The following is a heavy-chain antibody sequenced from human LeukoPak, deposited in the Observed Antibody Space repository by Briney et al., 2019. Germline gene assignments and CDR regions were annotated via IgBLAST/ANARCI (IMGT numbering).Heavy chain of an antibody. D-gene: IGHD1-26*01. CDR3: ARAGGEWELLSYFDY. V-gene: IGHV1-69*13. CDR2: IIPIFGTA. CDR1: GGTFSSYA. J-gene: IGHJ4*02. Sequence: SVKVSCKASGGTFSSYAISWVRQAPGQGLEWMGGIIPIFGTANYAQKFQGRVTITADESTSTAYMELSSLRSEDTAVYYCARAGGEWELLSYFDYWGQGTLVTVSS.